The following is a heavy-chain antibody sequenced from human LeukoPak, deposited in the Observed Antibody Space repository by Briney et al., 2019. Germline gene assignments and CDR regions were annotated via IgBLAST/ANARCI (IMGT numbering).Heavy chain of an antibody. CDR3: ARSTQRWELGG. D-gene: IGHD1-26*01. CDR1: GYTFTGYY. Sequence: GASVKVSCKASGYTFTGYYMHWVRQAPGQGLEWMGWMNPNSGNTGYAQKFQGRVTMTRNTSISTAYMELSSLRSEDTAVYYCARSTQRWELGGWGQGTLVTVSS. J-gene: IGHJ4*02. CDR2: MNPNSGNT. V-gene: IGHV1-8*02.